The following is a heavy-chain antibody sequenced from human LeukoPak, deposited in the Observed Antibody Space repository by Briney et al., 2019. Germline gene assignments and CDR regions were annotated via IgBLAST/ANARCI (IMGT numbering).Heavy chain of an antibody. CDR1: GYTFTSYA. CDR2: INAGNGNT. V-gene: IGHV1-3*01. Sequence: ASVKVSCKASGYTFTSYAMHWVRQAPGQRLEWMGWINAGNGNTKYSQKFQGRVTITRDTSASTAYMELSSVTAADTAVYYCARRIVGAARFDPWGQGTLVTVSS. D-gene: IGHD1-26*01. J-gene: IGHJ5*02. CDR3: ARRIVGAARFDP.